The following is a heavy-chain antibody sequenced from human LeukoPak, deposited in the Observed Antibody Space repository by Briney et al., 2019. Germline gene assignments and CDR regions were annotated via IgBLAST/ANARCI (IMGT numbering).Heavy chain of an antibody. V-gene: IGHV1-69*05. CDR2: IIPIFGTA. J-gene: IGHJ4*02. CDR3: ARDFGDLGIQLWSVDY. Sequence: GASVKVSCKASGYTFTSYGISWVRQAPGQGLEWMGGIIPIFGTANYAQKFQGRVTMTRDTSTSTVYMELSSLRSEDTAVYYCARDFGDLGIQLWSVDYWGQGTLVTVSS. D-gene: IGHD5-18*01. CDR1: GYTFTSYG.